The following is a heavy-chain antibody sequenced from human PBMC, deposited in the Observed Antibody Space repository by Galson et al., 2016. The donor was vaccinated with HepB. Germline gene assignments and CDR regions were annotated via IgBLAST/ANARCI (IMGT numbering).Heavy chain of an antibody. V-gene: IGHV3-11*06. CDR2: ISGGSRYT. CDR3: ARSTMTTVNWFDP. D-gene: IGHD4-11*01. CDR1: GFTFSDYY. J-gene: IGHJ5*02. Sequence: SLRLSCAASGFTFSDYYMSWIRQAPGKGLEWVSYISGGSRYTNYADSVKGRFTISRDNAKNSLYLQMTSLRVEDTPLYYCARSTMTTVNWFDPWGQGTLVTVSS.